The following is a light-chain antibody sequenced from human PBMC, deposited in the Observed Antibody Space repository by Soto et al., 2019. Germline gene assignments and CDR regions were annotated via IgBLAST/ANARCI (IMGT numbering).Light chain of an antibody. V-gene: IGKV3-11*01. CDR1: QSVSSY. J-gene: IGKJ2*01. CDR2: DAS. Sequence: EIVLTQSPATLSLSPGERATLSCRASQSVSSYLAWYQQKPGQAPRLLIYDASKRATGIPARFSGSGSGTDFTLTISSLEPEDFAVYYCQQRSNRPPMNTFGQGTKLEIK. CDR3: QQRSNRPPMNT.